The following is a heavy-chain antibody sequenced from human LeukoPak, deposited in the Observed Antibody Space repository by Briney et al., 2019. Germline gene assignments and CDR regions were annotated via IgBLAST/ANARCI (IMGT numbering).Heavy chain of an antibody. Sequence: GGSLRLSCAASGFTLSNYWMNWVRQAPGKGLVWVSHINGDGSNIGYADSVKGRFTISRDNAKNSLFLQMNSLRPEDTAVYYCVRDGLGTSPYDCWGQGTLVTVSS. CDR3: VRDGLGTSPYDC. CDR1: GFTLSNYW. J-gene: IGHJ4*02. D-gene: IGHD7-27*01. CDR2: INGDGSNI. V-gene: IGHV3-74*01.